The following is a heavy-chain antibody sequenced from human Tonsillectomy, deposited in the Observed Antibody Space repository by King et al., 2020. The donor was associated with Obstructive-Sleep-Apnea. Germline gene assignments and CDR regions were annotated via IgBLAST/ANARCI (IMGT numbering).Heavy chain of an antibody. D-gene: IGHD4-17*01. J-gene: IGHJ4*02. Sequence: VQLVESGGGVVQPGRSLRLSCAASGFTFSSYGMHWVRQAPGKGLEWVAVISYDGYKEFYADSVKGRFTISRDSSRNTLYLQMNSLRPEDTAVYYCAKAWTVTTLPCACDYWGQGTLVTVSS. V-gene: IGHV3-30*18. CDR3: AKAWTVTTLPCACDY. CDR2: ISYDGYKE. CDR1: GFTFSSYG.